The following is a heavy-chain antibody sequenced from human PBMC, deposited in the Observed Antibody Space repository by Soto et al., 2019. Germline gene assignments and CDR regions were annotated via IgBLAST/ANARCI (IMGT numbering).Heavy chain of an antibody. D-gene: IGHD2-21*01. CDR1: GDTFSRYD. J-gene: IGHJ4*02. V-gene: IGHV1-69*01. Sequence: QVHLVQSGAEVKKPGSSVKVSCKASGDTFSRYDITWVRQAPGQGLEWMGGIIPMFGIVNYAQKFQGRLTIIADDSTSTVYMELSSLTFEDTAVFYCARGGDGRPVVYWGQGTLVTVSS. CDR2: IIPMFGIV. CDR3: ARGGDGRPVVY.